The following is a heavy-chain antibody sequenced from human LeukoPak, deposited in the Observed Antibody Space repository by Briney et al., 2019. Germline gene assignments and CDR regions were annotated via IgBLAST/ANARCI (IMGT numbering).Heavy chain of an antibody. D-gene: IGHD3-10*02. V-gene: IGHV3-30*04. CDR2: ISYDGSNK. Sequence: GALRLSCAASGVTFSSCAMHWVRQAPGKGLEWVALISYDGSNKYYADSVKGRFTISRDNSKNTLYLQMNSLRAEDTAVYYCAELGITMIGGVWGKGTTVTISS. CDR3: AELGITMIGGV. CDR1: GVTFSSCA. J-gene: IGHJ6*04.